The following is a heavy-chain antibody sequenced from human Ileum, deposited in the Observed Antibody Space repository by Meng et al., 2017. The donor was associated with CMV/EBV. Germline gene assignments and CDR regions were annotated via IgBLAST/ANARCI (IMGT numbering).Heavy chain of an antibody. V-gene: IGHV3-23*01. J-gene: IGHJ4*02. CDR2: ITNSAHST. CDR1: GFTFNSFW. Sequence: GGSLRLSCAASGFTFNSFWMSWVRQAPGKGLEWVSTITNSAHSTYYADSVKGRFTISRDNSKNTLYVQMNSLRAADTAVYYCAKDLTYCSGDCFLTPGGYFDNWGQGTLVTVSS. D-gene: IGHD2-21*01. CDR3: AKDLTYCSGDCFLTPGGYFDN.